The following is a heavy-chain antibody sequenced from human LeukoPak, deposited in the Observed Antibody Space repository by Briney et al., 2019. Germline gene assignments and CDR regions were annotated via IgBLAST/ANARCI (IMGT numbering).Heavy chain of an antibody. CDR3: AKGRVVAGSKSLTHHWFDP. Sequence: ASVKVSCKASGYAFTGYYIHWVRQAPGQGLEWMGWINPNSGGTKYAQKFQGRVTMTRDTSITTAYMGLSRLRSDDTAVYYCAKGRVVAGSKSLTHHWFDPWGQGTLVTVSS. D-gene: IGHD6-19*01. CDR2: INPNSGGT. J-gene: IGHJ5*02. V-gene: IGHV1-2*02. CDR1: GYAFTGYY.